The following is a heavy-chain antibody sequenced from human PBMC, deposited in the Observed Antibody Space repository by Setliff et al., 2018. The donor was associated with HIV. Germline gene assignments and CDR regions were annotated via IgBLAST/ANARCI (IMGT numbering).Heavy chain of an antibody. CDR2: IYYTGST. V-gene: IGHV4-30-4*08. CDR3: ARGGGTMMIIPHRFDF. CDR1: SVSNPTGAYC. J-gene: IGHJ4*01. D-gene: IGHD3-22*01. Sequence: TRSLTCSVSSVSNPTGAYCWAWRRQPQGKGLGWIGSIYYTGSTYYSPSLKSRITISLDTSKNQFSLNLSSVTAADTAVYFCARGGGTMMIIPHRFDFWGLGTLVTVSS.